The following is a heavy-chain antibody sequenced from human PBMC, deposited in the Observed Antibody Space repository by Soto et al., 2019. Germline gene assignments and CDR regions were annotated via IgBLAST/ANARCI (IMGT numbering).Heavy chain of an antibody. Sequence: EVQLLESGGGLVQPGGSLRLSCAASGFTFSNYAMTWVRQAPGKGLEWVSAISSIGGNTYYADSVKGRYSISRDNSKNKLYVQMNSLRGEDRGVYYCVGKGAMCFLRGIDYWGQRNLV. CDR2: ISSIGGNT. V-gene: IGHV3-23*01. CDR3: VGKGAMCFLRGIDY. D-gene: IGHD2-2*01. J-gene: IGHJ4*02. CDR1: GFTFSNYA.